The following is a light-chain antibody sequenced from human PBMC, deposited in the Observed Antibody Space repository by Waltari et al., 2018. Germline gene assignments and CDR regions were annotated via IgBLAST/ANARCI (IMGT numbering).Light chain of an antibody. CDR2: EVS. CDR3: ISFTSSVTYV. CDR1: SSDIGAYMY. Sequence: QSALPQPASVSGSPGQSITISCTGTSSDIGAYMYVSWYQQHPGKAPKLIIYEVSNRPSGVSNRFSGSKSGNTASLSISGLQAEDEADYYCISFTSSVTYVFGTGTRVTVV. J-gene: IGLJ1*01. V-gene: IGLV2-14*01.